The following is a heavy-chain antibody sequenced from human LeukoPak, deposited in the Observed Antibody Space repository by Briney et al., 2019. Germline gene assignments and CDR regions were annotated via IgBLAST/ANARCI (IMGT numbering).Heavy chain of an antibody. CDR2: IIPIFGTA. Sequence: SVKVSCKASGGTFSSYAISWVRQAPGQGLEWMGGIIPIFGTANYAQKFQGRVTITADESTSTAYMELSSLRSEDTAVYYCARDDSGYGDNWFDPWGQATLVTVSS. D-gene: IGHD5-12*01. CDR1: GGTFSSYA. J-gene: IGHJ5*02. CDR3: ARDDSGYGDNWFDP. V-gene: IGHV1-69*13.